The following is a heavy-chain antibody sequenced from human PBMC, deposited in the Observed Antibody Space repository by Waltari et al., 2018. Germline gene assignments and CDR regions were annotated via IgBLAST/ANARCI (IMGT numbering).Heavy chain of an antibody. CDR3: ATYIGASLGTAAFDV. CDR1: VVSITTNRHY. Sequence: QLQLQESGPGLAKPSETLSLPCSVSVVSITTNRHYWGWIRPPPGQGLEWIGTISYNWATYSSTALRGRVTIFRDTSKNQLCLKLGSVAAADTAFYYLATYIGASLGTAAFDVWGQGTMVTVSS. J-gene: IGHJ3*01. CDR2: ISYNWAT. V-gene: IGHV4-39*01. D-gene: IGHD5-12*01.